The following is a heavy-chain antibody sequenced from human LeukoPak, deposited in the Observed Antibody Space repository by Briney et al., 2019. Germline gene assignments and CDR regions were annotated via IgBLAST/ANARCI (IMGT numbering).Heavy chain of an antibody. D-gene: IGHD6-6*01. Sequence: GGSLRLSCAASGFTFSSYGFHWVRQAPGKGLEWVTFIRYDGSNAYYSGSVRGRFTISRDNSKNTVHLQMNSLRPEDTAVYYCAKDEGGAARGDYWGQGTLVTVSS. CDR3: AKDEGGAARGDY. J-gene: IGHJ4*02. CDR1: GFTFSSYG. V-gene: IGHV3-30*02. CDR2: IRYDGSNA.